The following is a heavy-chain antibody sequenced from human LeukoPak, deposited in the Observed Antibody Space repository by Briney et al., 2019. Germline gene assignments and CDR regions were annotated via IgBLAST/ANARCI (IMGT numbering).Heavy chain of an antibody. CDR1: GFTVSSNY. CDR3: ASVPVHCSGGSCPLDY. V-gene: IGHV3-53*01. J-gene: IGHJ4*02. Sequence: PGGSLRLSCAASGFTVSSNYMSCVRQAPGKGLEWVSIIYSGGSTYYADSVQGRFTVSRDNSKNTLYLQMNSLRAEDTAVYYCASVPVHCSGGSCPLDYWGQGTLVTVSS. D-gene: IGHD2-15*01. CDR2: IYSGGST.